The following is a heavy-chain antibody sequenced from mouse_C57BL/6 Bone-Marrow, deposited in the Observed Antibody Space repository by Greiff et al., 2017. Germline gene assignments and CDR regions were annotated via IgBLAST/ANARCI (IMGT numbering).Heavy chain of an antibody. Sequence: VQLQQSGAELARPGASVKLSCKASGYTFTSYGISWVKQRPGQGLEWIGEIYPRSGNTYYNEKFKGKATLTADKSSSTAYMGLRSLTSEDSAVYFCARAPPMFAYWGQGTLVTVSA. CDR3: ARAPPMFAY. V-gene: IGHV1-81*01. CDR1: GYTFTSYG. CDR2: IYPRSGNT. J-gene: IGHJ3*01.